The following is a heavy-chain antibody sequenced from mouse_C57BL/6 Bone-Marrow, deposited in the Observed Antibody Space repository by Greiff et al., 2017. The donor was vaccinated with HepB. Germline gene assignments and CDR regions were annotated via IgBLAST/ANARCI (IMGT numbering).Heavy chain of an antibody. D-gene: IGHD2-1*01. CDR1: GYTFTSYG. Sequence: QVHVKQPGAELARPGASVKLSCKASGYTFTSYGISWVKQRTGQGLEWIGEIYPRSGNTYYNEKFKGKATLTADKSSSTAYMELRSLTSEDSAVYFCADDYYGPYGAMDYWGQGTSVTVSS. V-gene: IGHV1-81*01. CDR3: ADDYYGPYGAMDY. J-gene: IGHJ4*01. CDR2: IYPRSGNT.